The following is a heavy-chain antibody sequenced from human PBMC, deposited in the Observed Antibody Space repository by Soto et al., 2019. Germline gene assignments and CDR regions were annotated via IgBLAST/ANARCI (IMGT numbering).Heavy chain of an antibody. D-gene: IGHD2-21*02. CDR1: ARSFVGYY. CDR2: VIHTGRT. J-gene: IGHJ4*02. V-gene: IGHV4-34*12. Sequence: PSETLSLTCTVYARSFVGYYCIFIRHPPGKWLEWIVEVIHTGRTNYNPSLKGRVTISVDTSKNQFSLNLSSVTAADTAVYYCARSPKSSDFPYYFDFWGQGTQVTVSS. CDR3: ARSPKSSDFPYYFDF.